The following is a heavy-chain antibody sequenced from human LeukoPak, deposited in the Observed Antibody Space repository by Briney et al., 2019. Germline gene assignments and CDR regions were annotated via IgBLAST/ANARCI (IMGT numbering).Heavy chain of an antibody. Sequence: GASVKVSCKASGYTFTSYYMHWVRQAPGQGREWMGIINPSGGSTSYAQKFQGRVTMTRDTSTSTIYMELSSLRSEDTAMYYCARSNIVVVVAATPRYFQHWGQGTLVTVSS. D-gene: IGHD2-15*01. CDR3: ARSNIVVVVAATPRYFQH. CDR2: INPSGGST. CDR1: GYTFTSYY. V-gene: IGHV1-46*01. J-gene: IGHJ1*01.